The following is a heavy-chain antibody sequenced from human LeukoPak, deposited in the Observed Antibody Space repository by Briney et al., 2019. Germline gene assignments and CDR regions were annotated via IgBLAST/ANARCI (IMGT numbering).Heavy chain of an antibody. CDR3: AKDQGITIFGVVIDYFDY. V-gene: IGHV3-30*02. CDR1: GFLFSSYG. D-gene: IGHD3-3*01. J-gene: IGHJ4*02. Sequence: GGSLRLSCAASGFLFSSYGMHWVRQAPGKGLGLVAFIRYDGSNKYYADCVKGRFTITRDNSKNTLYLKMNSLRAEDTAVSYCAKDQGITIFGVVIDYFDYWGQGTLVTVSS. CDR2: IRYDGSNK.